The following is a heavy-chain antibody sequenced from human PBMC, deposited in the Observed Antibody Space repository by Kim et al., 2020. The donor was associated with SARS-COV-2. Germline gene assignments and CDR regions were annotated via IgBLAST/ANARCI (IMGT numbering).Heavy chain of an antibody. Sequence: GGSLRLSCAASGFTFSSYDFHWVRQVTGKGLEWVSAIGTAGDTHYPGSVKGRFTISRENAENSLHLQMNSLRAGDTAMYYCAREGRSSGMDGLDIWGRGTMVIVS. CDR3: AREGRSSGMDGLDI. J-gene: IGHJ3*02. V-gene: IGHV3-13*04. CDR1: GFTFSSYD. D-gene: IGHD6-6*01. CDR2: IGTAGDT.